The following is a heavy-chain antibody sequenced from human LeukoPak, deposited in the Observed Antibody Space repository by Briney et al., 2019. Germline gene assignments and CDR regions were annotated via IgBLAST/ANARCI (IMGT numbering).Heavy chain of an antibody. V-gene: IGHV4-59*01. J-gene: IGHJ4*02. CDR1: GGSISSYY. CDR3: AREGGTTVDY. D-gene: IGHD1-1*01. Sequence: SETLSLTCAVSGGSISSYYWSWGRQPPGKRREWFGYIHFSGVTNYNHSLKSGVTTSLDTSKNQFSLKLSSVSAADTAVYYCAREGGTTVDYWGQEPLVTVPS. CDR2: IHFSGVT.